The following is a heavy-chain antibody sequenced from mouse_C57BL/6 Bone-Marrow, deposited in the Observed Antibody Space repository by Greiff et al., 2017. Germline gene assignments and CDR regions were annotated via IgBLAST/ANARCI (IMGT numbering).Heavy chain of an antibody. CDR2: IDPETGGT. V-gene: IGHV1-15*01. J-gene: IGHJ4*01. CDR3: TRWLPFYAMDY. D-gene: IGHD2-2*01. CDR1: GYTFTDYE. Sequence: VQLHQSGAELVRPGASVTLSCKASGYTFTDYEMHWVKQTPVHGLEWIGAIDPETGGTAYNQKFKGKAILTADKSSSTAYMELRSLTSEDSAVYYCTRWLPFYAMDYGGQGTSVTVSA.